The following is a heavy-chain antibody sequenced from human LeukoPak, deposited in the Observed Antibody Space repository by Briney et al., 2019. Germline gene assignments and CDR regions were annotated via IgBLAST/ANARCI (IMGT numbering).Heavy chain of an antibody. J-gene: IGHJ3*02. V-gene: IGHV4-59*11. D-gene: IGHD3-9*01. Sequence: PSETLSLTCTVSGDSFSSHYWTWIRQPPGKGLEWIGYISYIGSTNYNPSLKSRVTISIDTSKNQFSLKLSSVTAADTAVYYCAGDLVNGDKGFDNWGQGTMVSVSS. CDR3: AGDLVNGDKGFDN. CDR1: GDSFSSHY. CDR2: ISYIGST.